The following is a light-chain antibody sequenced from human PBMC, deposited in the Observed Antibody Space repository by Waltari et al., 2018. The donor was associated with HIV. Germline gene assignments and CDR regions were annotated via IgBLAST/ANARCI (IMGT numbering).Light chain of an antibody. V-gene: IGLV1-47*01. CDR3: AAWDDSMSGPHVV. CDR1: SSNIGSKY. J-gene: IGLJ2*01. Sequence: QSVLTQPPSASGTPGQRVTISCSGSSSNIGSKYVYWYQPLPGTAPKLLIYRNNHRPSGVPDRFSGSKSGTSASLAISGLRSEDEADYYCAAWDDSMSGPHVVFGGGTKLTVL. CDR2: RNN.